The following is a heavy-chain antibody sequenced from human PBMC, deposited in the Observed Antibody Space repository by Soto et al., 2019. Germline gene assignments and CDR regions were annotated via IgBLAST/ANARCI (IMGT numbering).Heavy chain of an antibody. CDR1: GFTFSSYA. J-gene: IGHJ6*02. Sequence: PGGSLRLSCAASGFTFSSYAMHWVRQAPGKGLEWVAVISYDGSNKYYADSVKGRFTISRDNSKNTLYLQMNSLRAEDTAVYYCAKEMYYDILTGPENYYYHYGMDVWGQGTTVTVSS. V-gene: IGHV3-30-3*01. D-gene: IGHD3-9*01. CDR2: ISYDGSNK. CDR3: AKEMYYDILTGPENYYYHYGMDV.